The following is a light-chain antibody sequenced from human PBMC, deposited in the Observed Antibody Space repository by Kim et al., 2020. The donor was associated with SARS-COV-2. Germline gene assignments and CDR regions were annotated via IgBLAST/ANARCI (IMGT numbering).Light chain of an antibody. Sequence: GQSITISCRGTNSYVGAYDYVSWYQQHPGKAPKLLIYDVTNRPSGVSNRFSGSKSGVTASLTISGLQAEDEAAYYCSSYTLSSTYVFGTGTKVTVL. CDR2: DVT. V-gene: IGLV2-14*03. CDR3: SSYTLSSTYV. CDR1: NSYVGAYDY. J-gene: IGLJ1*01.